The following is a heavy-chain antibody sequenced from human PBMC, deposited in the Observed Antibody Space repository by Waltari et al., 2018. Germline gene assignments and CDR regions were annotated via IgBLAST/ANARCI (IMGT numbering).Heavy chain of an antibody. CDR1: GYTFTSYG. J-gene: IGHJ3*02. CDR3: AREAGSSSWPPTSTGDAFDI. CDR2: ISASNGNT. V-gene: IGHV1-18*01. Sequence: QVQLVQSGAEVKKPGASVKVSCKASGYTFTSYGISWVRQAPGQGLEWMGWISASNGNTNYAQKLKGRVTMTTDTSTSTAYMELRSLRSDDTAVYYCAREAGSSSWPPTSTGDAFDIWGQGTMVTVSS. D-gene: IGHD6-13*01.